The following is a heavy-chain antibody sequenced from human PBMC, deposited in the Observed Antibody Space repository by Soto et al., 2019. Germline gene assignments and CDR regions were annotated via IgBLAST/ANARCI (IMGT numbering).Heavy chain of an antibody. CDR1: GGTFSSYA. Sequence: SVKVSCKASGGTFSSYAISWVRQAPGQGLEWMGGIIPIFGTANYAQKFQGRVTITADESTSTAYMELSSLRSEDTAVYYCAELKRGDPKKGTAHAFDICGQGTMVTVSS. CDR3: AELKRGDPKKGTAHAFDI. J-gene: IGHJ3*02. V-gene: IGHV1-69*13. CDR2: IIPIFGTA. D-gene: IGHD1-7*01.